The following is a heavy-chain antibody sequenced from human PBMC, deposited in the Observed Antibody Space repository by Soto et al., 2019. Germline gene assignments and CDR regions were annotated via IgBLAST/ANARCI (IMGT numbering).Heavy chain of an antibody. CDR1: GYTFTSYA. J-gene: IGHJ4*02. CDR2: ISAYNGNP. V-gene: IGHV1-18*01. Sequence: QVQLVQSGAEVKKPGASVKVSCKASGYTFTSYAISWVRQAPGQGLAWMGWISAYNGNPKYAQKLHGRVTMTTDTSTCTAYVELRSMISDDTAVYYCARDLSPPDYWGQGTLVTVSS. CDR3: ARDLSPPDY.